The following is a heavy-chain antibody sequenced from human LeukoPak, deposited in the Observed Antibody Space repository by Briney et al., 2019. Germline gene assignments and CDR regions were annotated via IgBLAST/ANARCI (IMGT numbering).Heavy chain of an antibody. J-gene: IGHJ4*02. Sequence: TSETLSLTCTVSGGSISSYYWSWIRQPPGKGLEWIGEINHSGTTNYNPSLKSRVTISVDTSKNQFSLKLSSATAADTAVYYCARTNNYYDSSGYYYVPVYYFDYWGQGTLVTVSS. D-gene: IGHD3-22*01. CDR2: INHSGTT. CDR3: ARTNNYYDSSGYYYVPVYYFDY. CDR1: GGSISSYY. V-gene: IGHV4-34*01.